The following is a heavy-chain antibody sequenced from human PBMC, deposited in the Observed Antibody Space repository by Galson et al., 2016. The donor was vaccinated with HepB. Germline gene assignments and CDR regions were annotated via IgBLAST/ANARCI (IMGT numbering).Heavy chain of an antibody. D-gene: IGHD2-21*02. CDR3: ARAMANTVVTLDV. CDR1: GFTFSDYF. J-gene: IGHJ4*02. Sequence: SLRLSCAASGFTFSDYFINWLRQAPGKGLEWLSYISTTGNTIFYADSVKGRFTISRDNAKNSLYLQMNSLRADDTAVYYCARAMANTVVTLDVWGLGTLSPSPQ. CDR2: ISTTGNTI. V-gene: IGHV3-11*01.